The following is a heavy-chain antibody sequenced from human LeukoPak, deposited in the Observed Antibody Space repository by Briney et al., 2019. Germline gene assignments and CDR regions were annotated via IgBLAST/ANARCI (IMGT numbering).Heavy chain of an antibody. D-gene: IGHD6-13*01. J-gene: IGHJ4*02. V-gene: IGHV4-30-2*01. CDR1: GGSISSGGYS. Sequence: SETLSLTCAVSGGSISSGGYSWSWIRQPPGKGLEWIGYIYHSGSTYYNPSLKSRVTISVDRSKNQFPLKLSSVTAADTAVYYCARVGARSCFDYWGQGTLVTVSS. CDR2: IYHSGST. CDR3: ARVGARSCFDY.